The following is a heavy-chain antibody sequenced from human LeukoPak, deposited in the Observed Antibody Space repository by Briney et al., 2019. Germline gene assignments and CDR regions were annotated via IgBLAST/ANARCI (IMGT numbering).Heavy chain of an antibody. Sequence: SETLSLTCAVYGGSFSGYYWSWIRQPPGKGLEWIGEINHSGSTNYNPSLKSRVTISVDTSKNQFSLKLSSVTAADTAVYYCASLGPIAAAGTVFDYWGQGTLVSVSS. CDR2: INHSGST. CDR1: GGSFSGYY. CDR3: ASLGPIAAAGTVFDY. J-gene: IGHJ4*02. V-gene: IGHV4-34*01. D-gene: IGHD6-13*01.